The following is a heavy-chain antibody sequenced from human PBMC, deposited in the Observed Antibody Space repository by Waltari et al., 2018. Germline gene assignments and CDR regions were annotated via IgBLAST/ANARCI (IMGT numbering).Heavy chain of an antibody. CDR2: TIPIFGSP. CDR3: ARRKLGEAFDI. J-gene: IGHJ3*02. V-gene: IGHV1-69*12. D-gene: IGHD3-16*01. Sequence: QVQLVQSGAEVKKPGSSVRVSCRASGGNFGRYAITWVRQAPGQGFEWMDGTIPIFGSPMYAPKFQGRVSITADELTYTVYMELNSLRSDDTAIYYCARRKLGEAFDIWGQGTMVIVSS. CDR1: GGNFGRYA.